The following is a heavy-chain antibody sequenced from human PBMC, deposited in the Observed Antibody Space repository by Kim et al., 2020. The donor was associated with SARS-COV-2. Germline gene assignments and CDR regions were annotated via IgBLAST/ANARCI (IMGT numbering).Heavy chain of an antibody. Sequence: SETLSLTCTVSGGSISSYYWSWIRHPPGKGLGWIGYIYYSGSTNSNPPLKSRVTISVDTSKNQFSLKLSSVTAADTAVYFCARYYYSYGLDGWGQGTTVTVSS. CDR2: IYYSGST. V-gene: IGHV4-59*13. CDR1: GGSISSYY. J-gene: IGHJ6*02. CDR3: ARYYYSYGLDG.